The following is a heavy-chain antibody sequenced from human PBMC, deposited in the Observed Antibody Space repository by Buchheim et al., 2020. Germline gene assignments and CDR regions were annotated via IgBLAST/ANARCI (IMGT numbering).Heavy chain of an antibody. CDR3: ARYGSWFDP. CDR1: GGSITSGGYS. D-gene: IGHD1-14*01. V-gene: IGHV4-30-2*01. J-gene: IGHJ5*02. Sequence: QLQLQESGSGLVRPSQTLSLTCAVSGGSITSGGYSWSWIRQPPGKGLEWIGYIYDSGSTFYTPSLKNRINISVDRSKNQFSLKLSSVTAADTAVYYCARYGSWFDPWGQGTL. CDR2: IYDSGST.